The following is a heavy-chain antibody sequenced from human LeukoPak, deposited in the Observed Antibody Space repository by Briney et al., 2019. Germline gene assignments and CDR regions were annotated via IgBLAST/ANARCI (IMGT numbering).Heavy chain of an antibody. CDR1: GFTFSSYA. D-gene: IGHD3-16*01. CDR3: AKTPRIMITFGLMCDY. CDR2: ISGSGGST. J-gene: IGHJ4*02. Sequence: PGGSLRLSCAASGFTFSSYAMSWVRQAPGKGLEWVSAISGSGGSTYYADSVKGRFTISRDNSKNTLYLQMNSLRAEDTAVYYCAKTPRIMITFGLMCDYWGQGTLVTVSS. V-gene: IGHV3-23*01.